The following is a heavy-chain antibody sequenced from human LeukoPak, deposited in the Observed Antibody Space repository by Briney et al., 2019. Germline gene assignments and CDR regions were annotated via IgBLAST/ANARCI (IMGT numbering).Heavy chain of an antibody. CDR1: RGSISGSDFY. CDR3: AHTYPGGA. D-gene: IGHD3-16*01. Sequence: PSETLSLTCTVSRGSISGSDFYWVWIRQPPGKGLEWIGNIYYGGGTHYNASLQSRVTISVDTSKNQFSLKLRSVTAADTAIYYCAHTYPGGAWGQGILVTVSS. CDR2: IYYGGGT. V-gene: IGHV4-39*01. J-gene: IGHJ5*02.